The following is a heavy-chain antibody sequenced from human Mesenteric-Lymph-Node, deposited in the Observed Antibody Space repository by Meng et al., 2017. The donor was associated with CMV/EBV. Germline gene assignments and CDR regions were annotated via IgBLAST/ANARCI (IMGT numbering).Heavy chain of an antibody. CDR2: ISYSGRI. CDR1: GGSISSSSYY. V-gene: IGHV4-39*01. D-gene: IGHD3-3*01. Sequence: GSLRLSCTVSGGSISSSSYYWGWIRQPPGKGLEWIGSISYSGRIHNNPSLKSRVTIAVDTSNAQFSLRLSSVTAADTAVYYCARHFSYDYWEGYNPYYFDYWGQGTLVTVSS. CDR3: ARHFSYDYWEGYNPYYFDY. J-gene: IGHJ4*02.